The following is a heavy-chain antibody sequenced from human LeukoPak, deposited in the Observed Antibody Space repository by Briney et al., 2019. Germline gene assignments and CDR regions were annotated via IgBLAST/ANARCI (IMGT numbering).Heavy chain of an antibody. CDR1: GFTVSSNY. D-gene: IGHD6-19*01. CDR2: IYSGGST. CDR3: ASRGIAVAGYY. J-gene: IGHJ4*02. Sequence: PGGSLRLSCAASGFTVSSNYMSWARQAPGKGLEWVSVIYSGGSTYYADSVKGRFTISRDNPKNTLYLQMNSLRAEDTAVYYCASRGIAVAGYYWGQGTLVTVSS. V-gene: IGHV3-53*01.